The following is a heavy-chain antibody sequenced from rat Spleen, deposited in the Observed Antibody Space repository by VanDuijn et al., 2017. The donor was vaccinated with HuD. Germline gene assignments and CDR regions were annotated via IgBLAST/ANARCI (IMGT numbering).Heavy chain of an antibody. D-gene: IGHD1-12*03. Sequence: EVQLVESGGGLVQPGRSLKFSCAASGFSFGDYAMAWVRQAPKKGLEWVATISYDGSSTYYRDSVKGRFTISRDNAKSTLYLQMDSLRSEDTATYYCARHDYYDGYYDVMDAWGQGASVTVSS. CDR1: GFSFGDYA. CDR3: ARHDYYDGYYDVMDA. J-gene: IGHJ4*01. V-gene: IGHV5-17*01. CDR2: ISYDGSST.